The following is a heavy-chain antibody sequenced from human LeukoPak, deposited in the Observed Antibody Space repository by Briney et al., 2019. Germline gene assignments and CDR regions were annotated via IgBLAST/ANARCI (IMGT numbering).Heavy chain of an antibody. Sequence: GGSLRLSCAASGFTFSSYNMNWVRQTPGKGLEWVSSISSSSSFIYYADSVKGRFTISRDNAKSSLYLQMNSLRAEDTAVYYCARDVLIAADGVIRLDAFDIWGQGTVVTVSS. CDR3: ARDVLIAADGVIRLDAFDI. J-gene: IGHJ3*02. V-gene: IGHV3-21*01. D-gene: IGHD6-13*01. CDR1: GFTFSSYN. CDR2: ISSSSSFI.